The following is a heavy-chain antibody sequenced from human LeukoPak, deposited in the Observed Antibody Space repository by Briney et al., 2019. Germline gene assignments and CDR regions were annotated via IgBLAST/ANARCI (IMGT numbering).Heavy chain of an antibody. CDR2: IYSSEST. Sequence: SETLSLTCTVSGGSISGYYWTWIRQPAGKGLEWIGRIYSSESTNYNPSPKSRVSMSLDTSKNQFSLKLSSVTAVDTAIYYCARERGSLRGDAFDIWGQGTVVTVSS. J-gene: IGHJ3*02. D-gene: IGHD3-10*01. CDR3: ARERGSLRGDAFDI. V-gene: IGHV4-4*07. CDR1: GGSISGYY.